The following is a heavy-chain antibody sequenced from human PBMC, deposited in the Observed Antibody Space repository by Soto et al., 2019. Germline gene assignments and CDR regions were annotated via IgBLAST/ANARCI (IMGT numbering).Heavy chain of an antibody. CDR2: IYTSGST. J-gene: IGHJ3*02. V-gene: IGHV4-4*07. CDR3: ARDYSTGPRADAFDI. Sequence: PSETLSLTCTVSCGSISSYYWSWIRQPAGKGLEWIGRIYTSGSTNYNPSLKSRVTMSVDTSKNQFSLKLSSVTAADTAVYYCARDYSTGPRADAFDIWGQGTMVTVSS. D-gene: IGHD6-13*01. CDR1: CGSISSYY.